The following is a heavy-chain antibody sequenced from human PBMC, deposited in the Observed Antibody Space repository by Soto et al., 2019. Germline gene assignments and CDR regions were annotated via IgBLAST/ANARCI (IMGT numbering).Heavy chain of an antibody. V-gene: IGHV1-2*02. CDR1: GYTFTDYY. CDR2: VNPDTGAT. Sequence: QVQLVQSGAEVVKPGASVKVSCQGSGYTFTDYYLHWLRQAPGHGLEWIGWVNPDTGATNYAQNFQGRVTLTRDASINTGHMELASLGSDDTAVYYCARSGTGPTYLDHWGQGTLVTVSS. J-gene: IGHJ4*02. D-gene: IGHD1-1*01. CDR3: ARSGTGPTYLDH.